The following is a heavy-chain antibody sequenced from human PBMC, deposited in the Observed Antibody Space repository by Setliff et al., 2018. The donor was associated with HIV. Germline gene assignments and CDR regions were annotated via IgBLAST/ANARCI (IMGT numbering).Heavy chain of an antibody. D-gene: IGHD4-17*01. Sequence: PSETLSLTCTVSGGSISNHYWSWIRQPPGRGLEWIGYIDYSGSTNQNPSLKSRVTISVDTSKNQLSLKLSSVTAADTAVYYCAREIYGGNSRPFDYWGQGTLVTVSS. CDR1: GGSISNHY. V-gene: IGHV4-59*11. CDR3: AREIYGGNSRPFDY. CDR2: IDYSGST. J-gene: IGHJ4*02.